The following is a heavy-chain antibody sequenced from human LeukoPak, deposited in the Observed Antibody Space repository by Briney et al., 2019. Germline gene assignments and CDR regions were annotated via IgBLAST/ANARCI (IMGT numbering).Heavy chain of an antibody. CDR2: SNPSSGGA. D-gene: IGHD5-12*01. V-gene: IGHV1-2*02. CDR3: ARGPGGGYDWLGH. Sequence: ASVKVSCKASGYIFTGYYLHWVRQAPGQGLEWMGWSNPSSGGANYAQKFQGRVTMTRDTSISTAYMELSRLRSDDTAVYYCARGPGGGYDWLGHWGQGTLVTVSS. CDR1: GYIFTGYY. J-gene: IGHJ4*02.